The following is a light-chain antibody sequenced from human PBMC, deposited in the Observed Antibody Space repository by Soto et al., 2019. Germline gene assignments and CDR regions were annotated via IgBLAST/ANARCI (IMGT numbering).Light chain of an antibody. CDR1: SSDVGGYNY. CDR3: SSYTSSSTLV. J-gene: IGLJ1*01. Sequence: QSALTQPASVSGSPGQSITISCTGTSSDVGGYNYVSWYQQHPGKAPKVMIYEVSNRPSGVSNRFSGSKSGNTASLTISGLQAEDEADNYCSSYTSSSTLVFGTGTKLTVL. CDR2: EVS. V-gene: IGLV2-14*01.